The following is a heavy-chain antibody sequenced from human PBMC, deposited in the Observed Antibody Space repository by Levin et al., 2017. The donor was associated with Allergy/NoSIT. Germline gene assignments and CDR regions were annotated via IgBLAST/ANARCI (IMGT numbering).Heavy chain of an antibody. V-gene: IGHV4-39*01. CDR3: ARRAQYSSSWSFDY. CDR1: GGSISSRSYG. D-gene: IGHD2-2*01. CDR2: IYYSGTT. Sequence: SETLSLTCTVSGGSISSRSYGWGWIRQSPVKGLEWIGTIYYSGTTYYNPTLKSRVTISLDTSKNQFSLNLSSVTAADAAVYYCARRAQYSSSWSFDYWGQGTLVTVSS. J-gene: IGHJ4*02.